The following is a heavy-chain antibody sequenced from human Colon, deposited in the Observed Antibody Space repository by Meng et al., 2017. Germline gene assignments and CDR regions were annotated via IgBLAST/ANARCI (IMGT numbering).Heavy chain of an antibody. CDR2: FSSDGSIT. J-gene: IGHJ4*02. D-gene: IGHD3-16*01. Sequence: GGSLRLSCAASGFTFNTYWMHWIRQVPGKGLVWVSRFSSDGSITSYADSVKGRFSISRDNAKNTLYLQMNSLTVEDTAVYYCASLGLSGGTIDYWGQGTLVTVSS. V-gene: IGHV3-74*01. CDR3: ASLGLSGGTIDY. CDR1: GFTFNTYW.